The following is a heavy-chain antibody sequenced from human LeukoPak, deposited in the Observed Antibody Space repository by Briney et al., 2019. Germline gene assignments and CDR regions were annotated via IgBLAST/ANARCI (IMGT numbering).Heavy chain of an antibody. CDR2: INHSGSL. D-gene: IGHD3-10*01. V-gene: IGHV4-34*01. J-gene: IGHJ3*02. CDR3: ARDLSDYYGSGSYRPIDAFDI. CDR1: GGSFSGYY. Sequence: PSETLSLTCAVYGGSFSGYYWSWIRQPPGKGVEWIGEINHSGSLNYNPSLKSRVTISIDTSKNQFSLKLSPVTAADTAVYYCARDLSDYYGSGSYRPIDAFDIWGQGTMVTVSS.